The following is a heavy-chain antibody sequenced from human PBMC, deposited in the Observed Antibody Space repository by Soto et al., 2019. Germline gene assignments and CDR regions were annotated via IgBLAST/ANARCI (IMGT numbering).Heavy chain of an antibody. Sequence: GGSLRLSCEASGVTFGNYAMSWVRQAPGKGLEWVSSISGSADRSYYADSVKGRFTISRYNSKNPLYLQRNGLRADDTAEDYGAKGGGSCCFEYWGQGTLFTVSS. J-gene: IGHJ4*02. CDR1: GVTFGNYA. D-gene: IGHD2-15*01. V-gene: IGHV3-23*01. CDR3: AKGGGSCCFEY. CDR2: ISGSADRS.